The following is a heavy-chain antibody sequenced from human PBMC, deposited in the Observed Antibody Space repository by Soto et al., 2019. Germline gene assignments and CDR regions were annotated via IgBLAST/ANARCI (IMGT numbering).Heavy chain of an antibody. Sequence: QVQLQQWGAGLLKPSETLSLTCAVYGGSFSGYYWTWIRQPPGTGLEWIGEINHSGSTNYNPSLKSRVTISVDTSKTQFSLKLTSVPAAATAVYYCARDKITGLFAYWGQGTLVTVSS. D-gene: IGHD2-8*02. CDR3: ARDKITGLFAY. CDR1: GGSFSGYY. CDR2: INHSGST. J-gene: IGHJ4*02. V-gene: IGHV4-34*01.